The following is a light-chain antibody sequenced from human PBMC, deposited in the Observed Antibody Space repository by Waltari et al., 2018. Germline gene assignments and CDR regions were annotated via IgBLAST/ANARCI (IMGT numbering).Light chain of an antibody. CDR1: HDINNF. CDR2: DAF. J-gene: IGKJ4*01. Sequence: MQETQSPSSRSASVGARVTITCQASHDINNFLNWYQQKPGKAPKVVIYDAFNVATGVPARFSGGGSGTDFTFTISSLQPEDIATYYCQQYNTLPVTFGGGTKVEIK. CDR3: QQYNTLPVT. V-gene: IGKV1-33*01.